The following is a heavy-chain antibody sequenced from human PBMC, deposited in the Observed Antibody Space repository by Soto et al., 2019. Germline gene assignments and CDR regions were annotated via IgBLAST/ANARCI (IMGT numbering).Heavy chain of an antibody. V-gene: IGHV3-23*01. J-gene: IGHJ6*03. CDR2: VCGSGAST. Sequence: PGGSLRLSCAASGFTFSYYEMHWVRQAPGKGLEWVSAVCGSGASTYYADSVKGRFTISRDNSKNTLYLQMNSLRAEDTAVYYCAKGKTYYYYYMDVWGKGTTVTVSS. CDR3: AKGKTYYYYYMDV. CDR1: GFTFSYYE. D-gene: IGHD6-13*01.